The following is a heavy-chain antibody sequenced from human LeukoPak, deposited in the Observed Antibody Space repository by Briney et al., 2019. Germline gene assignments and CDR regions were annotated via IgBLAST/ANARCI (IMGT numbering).Heavy chain of an antibody. Sequence: GGSLRLSCAASGLTVSSDNMSLVRQTPGKGLEWVSVVYSCDDGTNYADSLRGRFTISRDDSKNTVYLQMNSLSVEDTGVYYCAKRSRGYYDYWGQGTLVTVSS. CDR3: AKRSRGYYDY. CDR2: VYSCDDGT. J-gene: IGHJ4*02. D-gene: IGHD2-2*01. V-gene: IGHV3-66*02. CDR1: GLTVSSDN.